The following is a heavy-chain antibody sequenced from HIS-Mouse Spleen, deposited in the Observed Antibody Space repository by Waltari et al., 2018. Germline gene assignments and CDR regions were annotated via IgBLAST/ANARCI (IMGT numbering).Heavy chain of an antibody. CDR1: GYTFTGYY. V-gene: IGHV1-2*02. CDR3: ARAGYGSGSYPYY. D-gene: IGHD3-10*01. J-gene: IGHJ4*02. CDR2: INPNSGGT. Sequence: QVQLVQSWAEVKKPGASVKVSCKASGYTFTGYYMHWVRQAPGQGLEWMGWINPNSGGTNYAQKVQGRVTMTRDTSISTAYMELSRLRSDDTAVYYCARAGYGSGSYPYYWGQGTLVTVSS.